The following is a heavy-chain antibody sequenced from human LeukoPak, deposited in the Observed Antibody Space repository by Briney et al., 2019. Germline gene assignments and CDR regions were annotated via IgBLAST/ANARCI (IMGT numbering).Heavy chain of an antibody. V-gene: IGHV1-2*02. CDR1: GYTFTGYY. D-gene: IGHD3-3*01. Sequence: GASVRVSCKASGYTFTGYYMHWVRQAPGQGLEWMGWINPNSGGTNYAQKFQGRVTMTRDTSISTAYMELSRLRSDDTAVYYCARAVRDDFWSGHNWFDPWGLGTLVTVSS. CDR2: INPNSGGT. CDR3: ARAVRDDFWSGHNWFDP. J-gene: IGHJ5*02.